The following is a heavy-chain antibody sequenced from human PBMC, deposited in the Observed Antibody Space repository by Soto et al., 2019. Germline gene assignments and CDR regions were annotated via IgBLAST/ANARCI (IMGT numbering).Heavy chain of an antibody. CDR2: ISPYDGNT. CDR1: GYIFTNYG. CDR3: ARDDRAAAAVTTYYFVS. V-gene: IGHV1-18*01. J-gene: IGHJ4*02. D-gene: IGHD6-13*01. Sequence: QVQLVQSEAEVKKPGASVKVSCKASGYIFTNYGLSWVRQAPGQGLQWMAWISPYDGNTHYAQNLQGRVTVTTDTSSRPAYMSLRSLRSDDTAVYFCARDDRAAAAVTTYYFVSWGQGTLVTVSS.